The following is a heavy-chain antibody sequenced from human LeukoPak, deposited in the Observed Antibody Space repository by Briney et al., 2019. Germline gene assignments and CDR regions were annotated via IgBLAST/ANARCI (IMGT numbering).Heavy chain of an antibody. V-gene: IGHV3-30-3*01. CDR3: AWEAVTGSGHFDY. Sequence: PGGSLRLSCTASRFTFSTYPMHWVRQAPGKGLEWVAFISYDGNNKYYEDSVKGRFIISRDNSKNTLYLQMNSLRPEDTAVYYCAWEAVTGSGHFDYWGQGTLVTVSS. CDR2: ISYDGNNK. CDR1: RFTFSTYP. J-gene: IGHJ4*02. D-gene: IGHD6-19*01.